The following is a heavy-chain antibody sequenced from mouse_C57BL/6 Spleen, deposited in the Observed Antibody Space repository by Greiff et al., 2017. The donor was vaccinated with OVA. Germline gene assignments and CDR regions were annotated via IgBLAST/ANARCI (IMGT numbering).Heavy chain of an antibody. V-gene: IGHV5-6*02. CDR1: GFTFSSYG. CDR2: ISSGGSYT. CDR3: ARQERLGRGFDY. Sequence: DVMLVESGGDLVKPGGSLKLSCAASGFTFSSYGMSWVRQTPDKRLEWVATISSGGSYTYYPDSVKGRFTISRDNAKNTLYLQMSSLKSEDTAMYYCARQERLGRGFDYWGQGTTLTVSS. J-gene: IGHJ2*01. D-gene: IGHD4-1*01.